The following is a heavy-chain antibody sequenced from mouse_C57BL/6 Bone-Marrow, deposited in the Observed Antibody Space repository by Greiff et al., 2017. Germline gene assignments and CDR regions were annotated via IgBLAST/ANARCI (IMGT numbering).Heavy chain of an antibody. CDR1: DYTFTDYY. D-gene: IGHD1-1*01. V-gene: IGHV1-75*01. Sequence: QVQLQQSGPELVKPGASVKISCKASDYTFTDYYINWVKQRPGQGLEWIGWIFPGSGSTYYNEKFKGKATLTVDKSSSTAYMLLSSLTSEDSAVYFCARWGYYGSSPWFAYWGQGTLVTVSA. J-gene: IGHJ3*01. CDR2: IFPGSGST. CDR3: ARWGYYGSSPWFAY.